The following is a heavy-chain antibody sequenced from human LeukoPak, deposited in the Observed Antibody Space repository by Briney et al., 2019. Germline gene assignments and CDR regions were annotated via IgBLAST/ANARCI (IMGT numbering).Heavy chain of an antibody. D-gene: IGHD1-14*01. J-gene: IGHJ4*02. CDR2: IYTSGST. CDR3: ARMGTRYNLNYYLDY. Sequence: PSETLSLTCTVSGGSISSGSYYWSWLRQPAGKGLEWIGRIYTSGSTNYNPSLKSRVTISVDTSKNQFSLKLTSVTAADTAIYYCARMGTRYNLNYYLDYWGQGTLVTVSS. V-gene: IGHV4-61*02. CDR1: GGSISSGSYY.